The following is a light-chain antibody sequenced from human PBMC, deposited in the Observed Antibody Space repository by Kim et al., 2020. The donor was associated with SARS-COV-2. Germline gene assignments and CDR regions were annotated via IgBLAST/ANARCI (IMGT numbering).Light chain of an antibody. Sequence: SSELTQDPAVSVALGQTVRITCQGDSLRSYYASWYQQKPGQAPIVVISGKNNRPSGIPDRFSGSSSGNTASLTITGAQAEYEADYCCSSRDSNGYVLFGGGTQLTVL. J-gene: IGLJ2*01. CDR1: SLRSYY. CDR3: SSRDSNGYVL. CDR2: GKN. V-gene: IGLV3-19*01.